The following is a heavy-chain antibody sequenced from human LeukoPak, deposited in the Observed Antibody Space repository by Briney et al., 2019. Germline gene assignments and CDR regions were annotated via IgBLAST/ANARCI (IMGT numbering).Heavy chain of an antibody. CDR2: MNPNSGNT. D-gene: IGHD6-19*01. J-gene: IGHJ4*02. CDR1: VYTFTSCD. CDR3: TRGSSGRRDN. Sequence: ASVKVSCKSSVYTFTSCDSNWVRQATGQGLGWMGWMNPNSGNTGYGQSFQGRITMTSDISIGTAYMELSNLTSEDTAIYYCTRGSSGRRDNWGQGTLVTVSA. V-gene: IGHV1-8*01.